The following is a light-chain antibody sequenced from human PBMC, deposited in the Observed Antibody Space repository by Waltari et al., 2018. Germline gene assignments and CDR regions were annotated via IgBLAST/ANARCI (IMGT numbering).Light chain of an antibody. CDR3: QQSYSPLLT. V-gene: IGKV1-39*01. CDR2: AAS. CDR1: QSISNY. Sequence: DIQMTQSPSSLSASVGDRVTISCRASQSISNYLNWYQQKPEKAPKLLIYAASSLQSGVPSRFSGSGSGTDFTLTVSSLQPEDFASYYCQQSYSPLLTFGGGTRVEIK. J-gene: IGKJ4*01.